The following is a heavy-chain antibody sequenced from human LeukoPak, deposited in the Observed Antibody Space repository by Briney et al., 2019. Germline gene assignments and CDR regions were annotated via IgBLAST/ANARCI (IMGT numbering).Heavy chain of an antibody. D-gene: IGHD4-17*01. J-gene: IGHJ4*02. V-gene: IGHV3-74*01. CDR1: GFTFSSYW. Sequence: GGSLRLSCAASGFTFSSYWMHWVRQAPGKGLVWVSRINSDGSSTSYADSVKGRFTISRDNAKNTLYLQMNSLRAEDTAVYYRARAYDYGDYDFDYWGQGTLVTVSS. CDR2: INSDGSST. CDR3: ARAYDYGDYDFDY.